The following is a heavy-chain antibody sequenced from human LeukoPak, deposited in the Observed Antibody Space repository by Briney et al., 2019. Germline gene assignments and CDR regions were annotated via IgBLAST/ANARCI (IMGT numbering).Heavy chain of an antibody. CDR1: GGTFSSYA. V-gene: IGHV1-69*05. CDR2: IIPIFGTA. CDR3: ARDTYYYDSSDDY. Sequence: ASVKVSCKASGGTFSSYAISCVRQAPGQGLEGMGGIIPIFGTANYAQKFQGRVTITTDESTSTAYMELSSLRSEDTAVYYCARDTYYYDSSDDYWGQGTLVTVSS. D-gene: IGHD3-22*01. J-gene: IGHJ4*02.